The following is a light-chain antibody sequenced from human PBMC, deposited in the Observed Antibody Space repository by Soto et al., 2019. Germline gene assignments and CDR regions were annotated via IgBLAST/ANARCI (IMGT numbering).Light chain of an antibody. J-gene: IGKJ4*01. CDR3: QHYKNTPLT. CDR2: GAS. V-gene: IGKV3-15*01. Sequence: ELVFTQSPATLSVSPGERASLSCRASQSVSRDLAWYQHKPGQAPRILIYGASSRDTGIPVRFSGIGSGTEFTLTISSLQSEDVAVYYCQHYKNTPLTFGGGTKVDIK. CDR1: QSVSRD.